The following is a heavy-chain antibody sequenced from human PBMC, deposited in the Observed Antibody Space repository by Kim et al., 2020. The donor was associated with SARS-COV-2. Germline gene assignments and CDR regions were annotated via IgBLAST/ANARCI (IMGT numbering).Heavy chain of an antibody. Sequence: SETLSLTCTVSGGSISSSSYYWGWIRQPPGKGLEWIGSIYYSGSTYYNPSLKSRVTISVDTSKNQFSLKLSSVTAADTAVYYCARGKTVAHTPDAFDIWGQGTMVTVSS. J-gene: IGHJ3*02. D-gene: IGHD6-19*01. CDR1: GGSISSSSYY. CDR3: ARGKTVAHTPDAFDI. CDR2: IYYSGST. V-gene: IGHV4-39*07.